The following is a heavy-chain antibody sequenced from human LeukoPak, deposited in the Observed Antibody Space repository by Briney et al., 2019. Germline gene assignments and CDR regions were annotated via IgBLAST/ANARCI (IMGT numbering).Heavy chain of an antibody. J-gene: IGHJ4*02. CDR1: GFTFSSYA. V-gene: IGHV3-23*01. CDR3: AKLGYSYDYDGESYFDY. CDR2: ISGSGGST. D-gene: IGHD5-18*01. Sequence: GGSLRLSCAASGFTFSSYAMSWVRQAPGKGLEWISAISGSGGSTYYADSVKGRFTISRDNSKNTLYLQMNSLRAEDTAVYYCAKLGYSYDYDGESYFDYWGQGTLVTVSS.